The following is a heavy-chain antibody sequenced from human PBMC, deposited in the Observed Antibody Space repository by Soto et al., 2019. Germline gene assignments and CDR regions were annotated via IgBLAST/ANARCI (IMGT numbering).Heavy chain of an antibody. CDR2: IGTAGDT. CDR1: GFTFSSYD. J-gene: IGHJ6*03. Sequence: GGSLRLSCAASGFTFSSYDMHWVRQATGKGLEWVSAIGTAGDTYYPGSVKGRFTISRENAKNSLYLQMNSLRAGDTAVYYCARGKGSGSYYYYYMDVWGKGTTVTVSS. CDR3: ARGKGSGSYYYYYMDV. D-gene: IGHD3-10*01. V-gene: IGHV3-13*01.